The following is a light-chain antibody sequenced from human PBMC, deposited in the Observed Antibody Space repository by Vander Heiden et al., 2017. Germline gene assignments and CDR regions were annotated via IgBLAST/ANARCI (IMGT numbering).Light chain of an antibody. CDR3: QQYGNSPPYT. V-gene: IGKV3-20*01. CDR1: QSVSSNY. Sequence: EIVLTQSPDTLSLSPGERATLSCRASQSVSSNYLAWYQQKPGQAPRFSGSGSGTDFTLTISRLEPEDFAVYYCQQYGNSPPYTFGQGTKLKIK. J-gene: IGKJ2*01.